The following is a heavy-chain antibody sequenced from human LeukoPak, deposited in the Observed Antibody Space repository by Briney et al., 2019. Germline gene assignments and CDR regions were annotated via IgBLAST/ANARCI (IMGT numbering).Heavy chain of an antibody. CDR1: GFTFSSYA. Sequence: GGSLRLSCAASGFTFSSYAMHWVRQAPGKGLEWVAVISYDGSNKYYADSVKGRFTISRDNSKNTLYLQMNSLRAEDTAVYYCAKDNFADIPRTGAFDIWGQGTMVTVSS. CDR3: AKDNFADIPRTGAFDI. D-gene: IGHD2-15*01. J-gene: IGHJ3*02. CDR2: ISYDGSNK. V-gene: IGHV3-30*04.